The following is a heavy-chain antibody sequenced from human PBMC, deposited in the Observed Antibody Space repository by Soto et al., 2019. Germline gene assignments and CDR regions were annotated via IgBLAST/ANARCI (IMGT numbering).Heavy chain of an antibody. CDR1: GGSISSYY. J-gene: IGHJ5*02. D-gene: IGHD5-18*01. Sequence: PSETLSLTCTVSGGSISSYYWSWIRQPPGKGLEWIGYIYYSGSTNYNPSLKSRVTISVDTSKNQFSLKLSSVTAADTAVYYCARHRYSYGYSLGWFDPWGQGTLVTVSS. CDR3: ARHRYSYGYSLGWFDP. CDR2: IYYSGST. V-gene: IGHV4-59*08.